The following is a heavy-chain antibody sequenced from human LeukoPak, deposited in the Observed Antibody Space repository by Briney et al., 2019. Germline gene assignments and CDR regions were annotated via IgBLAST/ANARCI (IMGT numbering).Heavy chain of an antibody. CDR2: ISYDGSNK. V-gene: IGHV3-30-3*01. D-gene: IGHD6-13*01. J-gene: IGHJ4*02. Sequence: GGSLRLSCAASGFTFSSYAMHWVRQAPGKGLEWVAVISYDGSNKYYADSVKGRFTISRDNSKNTLYLQMNSLRAEDTAVCYWARDFPAIGGAGTGGDYWGQGTLVTVSS. CDR1: GFTFSSYA. CDR3: ARDFPAIGGAGTGGDY.